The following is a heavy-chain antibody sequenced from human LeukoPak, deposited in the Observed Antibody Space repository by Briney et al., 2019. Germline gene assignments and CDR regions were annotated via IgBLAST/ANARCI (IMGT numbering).Heavy chain of an antibody. D-gene: IGHD3-10*02. CDR2: ISSSGSAI. CDR1: GFIFSNYE. J-gene: IGHJ6*03. CDR3: ARSLRVRGVPDYMDV. Sequence: GGSLRLSCTASGFIFSNYEMNWLRQAPGKGLEWVSYISSSGSAIYYADTVKGRFTISRDNSKNMLYLQMNSLRAEDTAVYYCARSLRVRGVPDYMDVWGKGTTVIISS. V-gene: IGHV3-48*03.